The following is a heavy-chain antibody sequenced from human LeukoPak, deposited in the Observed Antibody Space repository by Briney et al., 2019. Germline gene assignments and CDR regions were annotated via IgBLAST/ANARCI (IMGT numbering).Heavy chain of an antibody. CDR2: ISSSSSYI. Sequence: GGSLRLSCAVSGFTFSSYSMNWVRQAPGKGLEWVSSISSSSSYIYYADSVKGRFTISRDNSKNTLYLQMNSLRAEDTAVYYCANSYCSGGSCYLGGYWGQGTLVTVSS. CDR1: GFTFSSYS. V-gene: IGHV3-21*04. D-gene: IGHD2-15*01. CDR3: ANSYCSGGSCYLGGY. J-gene: IGHJ4*02.